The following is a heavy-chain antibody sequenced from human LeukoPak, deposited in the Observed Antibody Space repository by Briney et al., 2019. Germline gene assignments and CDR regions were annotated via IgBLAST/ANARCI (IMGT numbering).Heavy chain of an antibody. V-gene: IGHV1-8*01. D-gene: IGHD3-22*01. CDR2: MNPNSGNT. CDR1: GYTFTSYD. CDR3: ARGNPLVGVTMIVVDSAEDY. Sequence: ASVKVSCKASGYTFTSYDINWVRQATGQGLEWMGWMNPNSGNTGYAQKFQGRVTMTRNTSISTAYMELSSLRSEDTAVYYCARGNPLVGVTMIVVDSAEDYWGQGTLVTVSS. J-gene: IGHJ4*02.